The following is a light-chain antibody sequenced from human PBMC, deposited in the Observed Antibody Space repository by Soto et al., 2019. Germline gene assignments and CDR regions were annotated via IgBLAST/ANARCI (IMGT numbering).Light chain of an antibody. CDR2: GNN. CDR1: SSNIGAGYD. CDR3: QSHDSSLSGSV. Sequence: QSVLTQPPSVSGAPGQRVTISCTGSSSNIGAGYDIHWYQQLPGTAPKLLIYGNNNRPSGVPDRFSGSKSGTSASLAITGLKAEDEADYYCQSHDSSLSGSVFGTGTKVTVL. V-gene: IGLV1-40*01. J-gene: IGLJ1*01.